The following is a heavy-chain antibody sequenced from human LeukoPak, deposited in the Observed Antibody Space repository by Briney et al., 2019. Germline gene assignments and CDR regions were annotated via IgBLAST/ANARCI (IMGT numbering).Heavy chain of an antibody. Sequence: SETLSLTCTVSGSSVSSYYWNWIRQPPGRGLEWIGYIYYSGSTNYNPSLKSRVTISVDTSKNQFSLRLTSVTAADTAVYYCARNSGWYFDLWGRGTLVTVSS. V-gene: IGHV4-59*02. CDR2: IYYSGST. CDR1: GSSVSSYY. J-gene: IGHJ2*01. CDR3: ARNSGWYFDL. D-gene: IGHD1-7*01.